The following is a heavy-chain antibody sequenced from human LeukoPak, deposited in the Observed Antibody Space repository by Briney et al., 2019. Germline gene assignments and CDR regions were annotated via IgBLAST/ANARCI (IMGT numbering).Heavy chain of an antibody. Sequence: ASVNVSCKASGYTFTSYGISWVRQAPGQGLEWMGWISAYNGNTNYAQKLQGRVTMTTDTSTSTAYMELRSLRSDDTAVYYCARVNPFIAVPLYWDYWGQGTLVTVSS. D-gene: IGHD6-19*01. CDR3: ARVNPFIAVPLYWDY. CDR1: GYTFTSYG. CDR2: ISAYNGNT. J-gene: IGHJ4*02. V-gene: IGHV1-18*01.